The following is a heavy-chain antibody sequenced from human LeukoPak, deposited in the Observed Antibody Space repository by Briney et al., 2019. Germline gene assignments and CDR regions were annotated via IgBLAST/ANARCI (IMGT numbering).Heavy chain of an antibody. CDR3: ASGYAWFDP. CDR1: GFTFSNSW. V-gene: IGHV3-74*01. CDR2: IKSDGSST. D-gene: IGHD5-12*01. J-gene: IGHJ5*02. Sequence: GGSLRLSCAASGFTFSNSWMHWVRQAPGKGLVWVSRIKSDGSSTSYADSVKGRFTISRDNAKNTLYLQMNSLRAEDTAVYYCASGYAWFDPWGQGTLVTASS.